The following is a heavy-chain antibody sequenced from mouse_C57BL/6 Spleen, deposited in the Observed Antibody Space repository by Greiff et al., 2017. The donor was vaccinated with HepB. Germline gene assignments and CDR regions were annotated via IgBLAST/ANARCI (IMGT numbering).Heavy chain of an antibody. CDR3: ARTFYYYGSYYAMDY. CDR2: IDPSDSYT. CDR1: GYTFTSYW. Sequence: VQLQQPGAELVRPGTSVKLSCKASGYTFTSYWMHWVKQRPGQGLEWIGVIDPSDSYTNYNQKFKGKATLTVDTSSSTAYMQLSSLTSEDSAVYYCARTFYYYGSYYAMDYWGQGTSVTVSS. V-gene: IGHV1-59*01. D-gene: IGHD1-1*01. J-gene: IGHJ4*01.